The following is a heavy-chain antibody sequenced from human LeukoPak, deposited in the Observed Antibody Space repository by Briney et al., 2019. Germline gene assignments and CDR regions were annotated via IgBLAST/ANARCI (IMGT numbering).Heavy chain of an antibody. CDR1: GFTFDDYA. D-gene: IGHD3-10*01. CDR2: ISWNSGSI. Sequence: GGSLRLPCAASGFTFDDYAMHWVRQAPGKGLEWVSGISWNSGSIGYADSVKGRFTISRDNAKNSLYLQMNSLRAEDTALYYCAKDNKWFGEIETSTFDYRGQGTLVTVSS. V-gene: IGHV3-9*01. CDR3: AKDNKWFGEIETSTFDY. J-gene: IGHJ4*02.